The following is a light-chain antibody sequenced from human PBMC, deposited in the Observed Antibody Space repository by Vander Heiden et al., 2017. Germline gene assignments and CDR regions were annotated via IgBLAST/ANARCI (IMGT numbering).Light chain of an antibody. CDR3: QQYDSTPLT. J-gene: IGKJ5*01. V-gene: IGKV4-1*01. Sequence: DIVMTQSPDSLAVSLGARATINCKSSQSVVYSSNNKNYLAWYQQKPGQPPKLLIYWASTRESGVPDRFSGSGSGTDFTLTISSLQAEDVAVYYCQQYDSTPLTFGQGTRLEIK. CDR2: WAS. CDR1: QSVVYSSNNKNY.